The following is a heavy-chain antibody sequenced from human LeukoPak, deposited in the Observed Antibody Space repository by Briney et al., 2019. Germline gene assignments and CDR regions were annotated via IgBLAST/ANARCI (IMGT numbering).Heavy chain of an antibody. J-gene: IGHJ3*02. CDR3: ARVRGGSGRSYAADAFDI. CDR2: IYNDGSST. D-gene: IGHD1-26*01. Sequence: GGSLRLSCAASGFTFSHYWMHWVRQAPGKGLVWVSRIYNDGSSTSYADSVKGRFTIYRDNAKSTLYLQMNSLRAEDTAVYYCARVRGGSGRSYAADAFDIWGQGTMVTVSS. CDR1: GFTFSHYW. V-gene: IGHV3-74*01.